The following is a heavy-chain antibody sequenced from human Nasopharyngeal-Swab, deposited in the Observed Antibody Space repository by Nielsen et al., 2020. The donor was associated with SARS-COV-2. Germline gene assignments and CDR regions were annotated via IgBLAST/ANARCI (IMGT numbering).Heavy chain of an antibody. CDR3: ARTLYDIVTDQYEGYDT. CDR1: GVFISRGGAY. Sequence: SETLSLTCAVSGVFISRGGAYWSWLRQPPGKGLEWIGYIYYSDDTDYNPALQSRVSISADTSRNQFSLKLTSVTAADTAVYYCARTLYDIVTDQYEGYDTWGPGILVTVSS. J-gene: IGHJ5*02. D-gene: IGHD3-9*01. V-gene: IGHV4-30-4*08. CDR2: IYYSDDT.